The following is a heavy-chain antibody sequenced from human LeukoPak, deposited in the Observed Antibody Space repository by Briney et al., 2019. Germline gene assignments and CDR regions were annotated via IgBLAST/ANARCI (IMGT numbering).Heavy chain of an antibody. Sequence: PSETLSLTCAVYGGSFSGYYWSWIRQPPGKGLEWIGEINHSGSTNYNPSLKSRVTISVDTSKNQFSLKLSSVTAADTAVYYCARYTMTYRAAAGFGYWGQGTLVTVSS. CDR1: GGSFSGYY. J-gene: IGHJ4*02. D-gene: IGHD6-13*01. CDR3: ARYTMTYRAAAGFGY. CDR2: INHSGST. V-gene: IGHV4-34*01.